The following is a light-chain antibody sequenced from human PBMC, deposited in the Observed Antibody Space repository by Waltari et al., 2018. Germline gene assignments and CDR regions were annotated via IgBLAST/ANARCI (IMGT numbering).Light chain of an antibody. CDR1: SSDIGDYNS. Sequence: QSALTQPRSVSGSPGQSVTFSCTGTSSDIGDYNSVSWYQQHPGKAPKLMIYDVIKRPSGVPDRFSGSKSVNTASLTISGLQAEDEADYYCCSYAGRYTPYVVGTGTKVTVL. J-gene: IGLJ1*01. CDR3: CSYAGRYTPYV. CDR2: DVI. V-gene: IGLV2-11*01.